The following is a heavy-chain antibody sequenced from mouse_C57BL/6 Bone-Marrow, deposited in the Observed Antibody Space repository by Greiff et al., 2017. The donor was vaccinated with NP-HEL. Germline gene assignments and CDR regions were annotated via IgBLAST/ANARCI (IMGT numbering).Heavy chain of an antibody. D-gene: IGHD1-1*01. CDR1: GYTFTSYG. J-gene: IGHJ2*01. CDR3: AGLYGSSFDY. CDR2: IYPRSGNT. V-gene: IGHV1-81*01. Sequence: VKLQESGAELARPGASVKLSCKASGYTFTSYGISWVKQRTGQGLEWIGEIYPRSGNTYYNEKFKGKATLTADKSSSTAYMELRSLTSEDSAVYFCAGLYGSSFDYWGQGTTLTVSS.